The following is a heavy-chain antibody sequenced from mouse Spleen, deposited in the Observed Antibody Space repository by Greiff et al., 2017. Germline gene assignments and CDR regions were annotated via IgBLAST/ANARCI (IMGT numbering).Heavy chain of an antibody. CDR3: ANYDWYFDV. CDR1: GYTFTSYW. Sequence: QVQLQQPGAELVKPGASVKLSCKASGYTFTSYWMHWVKQRPGRGLEWIGYINPNNGGTSYNQKFKGKATLTVNKSSSTAYMELRSLTSEDSAVYYCANYDWYFDVWGAGTTVTVSS. V-gene: IGHV1-53*01. CDR2: INPNNGGT. D-gene: IGHD2-4*01. J-gene: IGHJ1*01.